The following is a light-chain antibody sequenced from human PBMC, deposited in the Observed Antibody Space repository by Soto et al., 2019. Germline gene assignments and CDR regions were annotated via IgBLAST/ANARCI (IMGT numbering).Light chain of an antibody. CDR1: SGDIGGYNY. J-gene: IGLJ2*01. Sequence: QSALTRPASVSGSPGQSITIYCTGTSGDIGGYNYVSWYQQHPGLAPKLLIAEVTNRPSGVSTRFSGSQSGNTASITIPGLQAEHEADYYSSSYTTDITPVVFAGGNKLTDL. CDR3: SSYTTDITPVV. CDR2: EVT. V-gene: IGLV2-14*01.